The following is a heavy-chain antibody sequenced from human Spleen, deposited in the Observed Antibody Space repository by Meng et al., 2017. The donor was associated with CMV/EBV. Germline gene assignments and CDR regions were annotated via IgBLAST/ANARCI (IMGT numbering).Heavy chain of an antibody. CDR3: ARAVNYDSSGYYGNWFDP. J-gene: IGHJ5*02. CDR1: GSFSGYY. V-gene: IGHV4-34*01. D-gene: IGHD3-22*01. CDR2: INHSGST. Sequence: GSFSGYYWSWIRQPPGKGLEWIGEINHSGSTNYNPSLKSRVTISVGTSKNQFSLKLSSVTAADTAVYYYARAVNYDSSGYYGNWFDPWGQGTLVTVSS.